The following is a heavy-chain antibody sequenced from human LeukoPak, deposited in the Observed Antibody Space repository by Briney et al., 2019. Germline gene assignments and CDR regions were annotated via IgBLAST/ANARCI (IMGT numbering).Heavy chain of an antibody. Sequence: ASVMVSCKASGYTFTGYYVQWVRQAPGQRLEWMGSVHPNTGVTNYAQKFQGRVTMTRDTSISTAYMELSSLRSDDTAVYYCASLTICTGSGNYWGQGTLVTVSS. CDR3: ASLTICTGSGNY. V-gene: IGHV1-2*02. D-gene: IGHD2-8*02. J-gene: IGHJ4*02. CDR2: VHPNTGVT. CDR1: GYTFTGYY.